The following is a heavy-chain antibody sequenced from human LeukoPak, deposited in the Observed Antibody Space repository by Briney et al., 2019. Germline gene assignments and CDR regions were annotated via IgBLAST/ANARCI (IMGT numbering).Heavy chain of an antibody. J-gene: IGHJ4*02. CDR3: ARGYCTSTSCYLSYSLGDY. D-gene: IGHD2-2*01. CDR1: GFPFCSYW. Sequence: GGSLRLSCAASGFPFCSYWMHWVRHAPGKGLVWVSRNTSDGSSTSYADSVKGRFTISRDNAKNTLYLQMNSLRAEDTAVYYCARGYCTSTSCYLSYSLGDYWGQGTLVTVSS. V-gene: IGHV3-74*01. CDR2: NTSDGSST.